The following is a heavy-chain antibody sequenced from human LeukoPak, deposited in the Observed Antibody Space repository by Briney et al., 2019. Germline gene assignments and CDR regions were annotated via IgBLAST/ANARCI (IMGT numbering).Heavy chain of an antibody. CDR2: ISYDGSNK. J-gene: IGHJ4*02. D-gene: IGHD3-10*01. CDR1: GFTFSSYE. CDR3: ARVRPKLVLLVEGDYYGSD. V-gene: IGHV3-30*04. Sequence: GGSLRLSCAASGFTFSSYEMKWVRQAPGKGLERVAVISYDGSNKYYADSVKGRFTISRDNSKNTLYLQMNSLRAEDTAVYYCARVRPKLVLLVEGDYYGSDWGQGTLVTVSS.